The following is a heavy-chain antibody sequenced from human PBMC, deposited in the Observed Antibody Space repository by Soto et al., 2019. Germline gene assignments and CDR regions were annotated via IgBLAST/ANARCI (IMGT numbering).Heavy chain of an antibody. V-gene: IGHV3-73*02. CDR1: GFTFSGSA. D-gene: IGHD2-15*01. Sequence: EVQLVESGGGLVQPGGSLKLSCAASGFTFSGSAIHWVRQASGKGLEWVGRIRSKVNNYATAYAASVKGRFTISRDDSKNTAYREMNSLNTEDTAIYYCTAYCSGGSCYLGYYFDYWGQGTLVTVSS. CDR2: IRSKVNNYAT. J-gene: IGHJ4*02. CDR3: TAYCSGGSCYLGYYFDY.